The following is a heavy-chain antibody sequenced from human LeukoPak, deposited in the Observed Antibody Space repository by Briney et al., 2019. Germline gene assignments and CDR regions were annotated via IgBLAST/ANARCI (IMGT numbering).Heavy chain of an antibody. CDR2: IYPGDSDT. CDR3: ARRLGPGLVGADDAFDI. CDR1: GYSFTSYW. J-gene: IGHJ3*02. D-gene: IGHD1-26*01. Sequence: GESLKISCKGSGYSFTSYWIGWVRQMPGKGLEWKGIIYPGDSDTRYSPSFQGQVTISADKSISTAYLQWSSLKASDTAMYYCARRLGPGLVGADDAFDIWGQGTMVTVSS. V-gene: IGHV5-51*01.